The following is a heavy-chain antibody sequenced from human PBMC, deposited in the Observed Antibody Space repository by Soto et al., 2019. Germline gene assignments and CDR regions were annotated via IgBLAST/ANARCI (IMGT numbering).Heavy chain of an antibody. V-gene: IGHV4-34*01. Sequence: QVQLQQWGAGLLKPSETLSLTCAVYGGSFSGYYWSWIRQPPGKGLEWIGEINHSGSTNYNPSLKSRVTISVATSKNQFSLKLSSVTAADTAVYYCARGRLNYYYGMDVWGQGTTVTVSS. J-gene: IGHJ6*02. D-gene: IGHD6-6*01. CDR1: GGSFSGYY. CDR3: ARGRLNYYYGMDV. CDR2: INHSGST.